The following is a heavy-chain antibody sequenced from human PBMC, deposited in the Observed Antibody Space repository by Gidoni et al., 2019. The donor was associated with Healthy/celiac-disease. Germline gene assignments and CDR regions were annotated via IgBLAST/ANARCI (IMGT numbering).Heavy chain of an antibody. D-gene: IGHD3-10*01. Sequence: QVQLVQSGAEVKQPGASVKVSCKASGYTFTSYDINWVRQATGQGLEWMGWMNPNSGNTGYAQKFQGRVTMTRNTSISTAYMELSSLRSEDTAVYYCARGRITMVRGDNTGPGYWGQGTLVTVSS. J-gene: IGHJ4*02. CDR2: MNPNSGNT. V-gene: IGHV1-8*01. CDR1: GYTFTSYD. CDR3: ARGRITMVRGDNTGPGY.